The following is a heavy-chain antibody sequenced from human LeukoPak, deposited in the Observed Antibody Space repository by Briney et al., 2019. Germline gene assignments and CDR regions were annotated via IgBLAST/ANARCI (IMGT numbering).Heavy chain of an antibody. Sequence: WDTLSLTCTVSGDSISTYYWTWIRQPPGRGREWIGYISDSGSTNYNPSLKSRVTISLDTSKNQFSLKLISLTAADTAAYYCARVEYGDYGWFDPWGQGTLVTVSS. CDR3: ARVEYGDYGWFDP. D-gene: IGHD4-17*01. CDR2: ISDSGST. J-gene: IGHJ5*02. CDR1: GDSISTYY. V-gene: IGHV4-59*07.